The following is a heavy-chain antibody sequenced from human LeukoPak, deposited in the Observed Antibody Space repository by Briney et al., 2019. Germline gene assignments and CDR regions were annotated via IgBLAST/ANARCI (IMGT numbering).Heavy chain of an antibody. Sequence: SETLSLTCAVSGGSISSSNWWSWVRQPPGKGLEWIGEIYHSGSTNYNPSLKSRVTISVDKSKNQFSLKLSSVTAADTAVYYCATARLQYDILTGYYLAQRYYYGMDVWGQGTTVTVSS. J-gene: IGHJ6*02. CDR2: IYHSGST. CDR3: ATARLQYDILTGYYLAQRYYYGMDV. CDR1: GGSISSSNW. V-gene: IGHV4-4*02. D-gene: IGHD3-9*01.